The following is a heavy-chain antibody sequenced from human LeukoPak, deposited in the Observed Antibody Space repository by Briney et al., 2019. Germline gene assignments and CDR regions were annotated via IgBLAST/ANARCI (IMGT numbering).Heavy chain of an antibody. J-gene: IGHJ4*02. CDR3: AREAEGSGWPYFDY. D-gene: IGHD6-19*01. CDR1: GFTFSSYA. CDR2: ISGGGHNT. V-gene: IGHV3-23*01. Sequence: GGSLRLSCAASGFTFSSYAISWVRQAPGKGLGWVSVISGGGHNTYYADSVKGRFTISRDNSKNSLYLQMNSLRAEDTAVYYCAREAEGSGWPYFDYWGQGTLVTVSS.